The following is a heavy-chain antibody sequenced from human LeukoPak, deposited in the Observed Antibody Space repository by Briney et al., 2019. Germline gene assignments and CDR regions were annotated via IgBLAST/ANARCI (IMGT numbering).Heavy chain of an antibody. V-gene: IGHV3-21*01. D-gene: IGHD5-18*01. CDR2: ISGSSSYI. J-gene: IGHJ4*02. Sequence: GGSLRLSCAASGFTFSSYSMNWVRQAPGKGLEWVSSISGSSSYIYYADSVKGRFTISRDNAKNSLYLQMNSLRAEDTAVYYCARATTAMEPFDYWGQGTLVTVSS. CDR1: GFTFSSYS. CDR3: ARATTAMEPFDY.